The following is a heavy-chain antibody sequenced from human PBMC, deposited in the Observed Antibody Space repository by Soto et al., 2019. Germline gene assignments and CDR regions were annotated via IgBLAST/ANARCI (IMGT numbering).Heavy chain of an antibody. CDR2: IWDAGSEK. V-gene: IGHV3-33*06. CDR1: GFTLSIYG. D-gene: IGHD2-15*01. J-gene: IGHJ1*01. Sequence: GVLRRRSSAASGFTLSIYGIHSVRQARGGGLEWVAAIWDAGSEKYYGVSVKCRFTISRDNSKNTVYLQMSSLRVEDTAVYYCAKDGGRTCCNGCSCSFFGVWGQGALVTIS. CDR3: AKDGGRTCCNGCSCSFFGV.